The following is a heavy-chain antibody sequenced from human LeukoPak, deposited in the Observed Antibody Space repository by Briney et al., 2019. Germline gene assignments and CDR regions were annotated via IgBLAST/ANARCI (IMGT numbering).Heavy chain of an antibody. CDR1: GFTFSSYA. V-gene: IGHV3-23*01. CDR2: ISGSGGST. J-gene: IGHJ4*02. CDR3: ALLGREPTLDY. D-gene: IGHD1-26*01. Sequence: GVSLRLSCAASGFTFSSYAMSWVRQAPGKGLEWVSAISGSGGSTYYADSVKGRFTISRDNSKNTLYLQMNSLRAEDTAVYYCALLGREPTLDYWGQGTLVTVSS.